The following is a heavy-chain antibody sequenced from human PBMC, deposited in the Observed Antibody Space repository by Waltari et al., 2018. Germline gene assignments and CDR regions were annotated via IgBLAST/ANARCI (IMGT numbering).Heavy chain of an antibody. J-gene: IGHJ4*02. V-gene: IGHV3-7*01. CDR3: ARGRRDYYDSSGYYSYYFDY. D-gene: IGHD3-22*01. Sequence: EVQLVESGGGLVQPGGSLRLSCAASGFTFSSYWMSWVRQAPGTGLEWVANIKQDGSEKYYVDSVKGRFTISRDNAKNSLYLQMNSLRAEDTAVYYCARGRRDYYDSSGYYSYYFDYWGQGTLVTVSS. CDR2: IKQDGSEK. CDR1: GFTFSSYW.